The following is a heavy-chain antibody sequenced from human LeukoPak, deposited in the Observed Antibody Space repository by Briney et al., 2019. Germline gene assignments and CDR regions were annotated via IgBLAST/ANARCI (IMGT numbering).Heavy chain of an antibody. CDR2: ISYSGGT. V-gene: IGHV4-59*01. CDR1: GGSFSGYY. J-gene: IGHJ4*02. CDR3: ARDTAGTCDN. Sequence: SETLSLTCAVYGGSFSGYYWSWIRQSPGEGLEWIGYISYSGGTYYNPSLKSRVSISSDTSTNQFSLRLSSVTAADTAVYYCARDTAGTCDNWGQGTLVTVSS. D-gene: IGHD1-14*01.